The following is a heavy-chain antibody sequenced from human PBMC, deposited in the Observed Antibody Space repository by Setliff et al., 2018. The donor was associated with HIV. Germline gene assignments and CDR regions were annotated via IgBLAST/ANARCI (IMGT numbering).Heavy chain of an antibody. CDR3: TSDPPASGWTLAY. D-gene: IGHD6-19*01. CDR2: ISGSGGST. J-gene: IGHJ4*02. Sequence: GGSLRLSCAASGFTFSSYAMSWVRQAPGKGLEWVSTISGSGGSTYYADSVKGRFTISRDNSKNTLYLQMDSLRAEDTALYYCTSDPPASGWTLAYWGQGALVTVSS. CDR1: GFTFSSYA. V-gene: IGHV3-23*01.